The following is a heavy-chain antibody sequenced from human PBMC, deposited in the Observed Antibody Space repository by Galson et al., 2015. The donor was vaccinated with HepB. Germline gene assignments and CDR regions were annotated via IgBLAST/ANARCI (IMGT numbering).Heavy chain of an antibody. Sequence: SLRLSCAASDFTFSTYALHWVRQAPGKGLEWVAVISYDGRLKYYADAVKGRFTISGDNSKNMLYLQMNSLRPEDTAVFYCAGGVRYIGSHFGGRFDYWGPGTLVTVSS. CDR1: DFTFSTYA. J-gene: IGHJ4*02. CDR3: AGGVRYIGSHFGGRFDY. CDR2: ISYDGRLK. D-gene: IGHD1-26*01. V-gene: IGHV3-30*04.